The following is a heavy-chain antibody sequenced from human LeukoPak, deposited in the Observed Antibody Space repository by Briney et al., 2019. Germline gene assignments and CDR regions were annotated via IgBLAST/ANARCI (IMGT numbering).Heavy chain of an antibody. D-gene: IGHD2-2*01. CDR2: IVVSSGNT. J-gene: IGHJ6*02. V-gene: IGHV1-58*01. CDR3: AADTADCSSTSCYARDYYYYYGMDV. Sequence: SVKVSCKASGFTFTSSAVQWVRQARGQRLEWIGWIVVSSGNTNYAQKFQERVTITRDMSTSTAYMELSSLRSEDTAVYYCAADTADCSSTSCYARDYYYYYGMDVWGQGTTVTVSS. CDR1: GFTFTSSA.